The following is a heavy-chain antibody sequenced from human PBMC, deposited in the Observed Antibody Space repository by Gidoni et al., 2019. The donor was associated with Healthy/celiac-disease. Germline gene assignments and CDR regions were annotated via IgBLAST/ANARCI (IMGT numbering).Heavy chain of an antibody. J-gene: IGHJ4*02. CDR2: IKQDGSEK. D-gene: IGHD1-26*01. CDR3: AREAYSGSYGYFDY. V-gene: IGHV3-7*04. Sequence: EVQLVESGGGVVQPGGSLRLSCAASGFTGSSYWMSWVRQAPGKGLEWVANIKQDGSEKYYVDSVKGRFTISRDNAKNSLYLQMNSLRAEDTAVYYCAREAYSGSYGYFDYWGQGTLVTVSS. CDR1: GFTGSSYW.